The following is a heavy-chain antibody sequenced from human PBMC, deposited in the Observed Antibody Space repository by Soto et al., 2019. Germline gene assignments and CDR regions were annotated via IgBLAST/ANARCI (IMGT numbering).Heavy chain of an antibody. CDR3: ARGETYLGV. J-gene: IGHJ6*02. D-gene: IGHD3-16*01. V-gene: IGHV1-69*01. CDR2: IIPIFSSR. Sequence: QVQLVQSGAEVKKPGSSVKVSCQTSRDTFNKYAFNWVRQAPGQGPKWMGWIIPIFSSRNYAEKFQGRVTITADDSTSTAYMELRSLRFEDSAVYYCARGETYLGVWGQGTNDTVSS. CDR1: RDTFNKYA.